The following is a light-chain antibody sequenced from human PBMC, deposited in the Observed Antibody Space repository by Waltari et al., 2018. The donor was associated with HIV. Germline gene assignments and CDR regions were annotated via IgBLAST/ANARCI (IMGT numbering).Light chain of an antibody. V-gene: IGKV3-15*01. CDR2: GTS. Sequence: PGERATLSCRASQTVGSDLAWYQQKPGQSPRLLIYGTSNRATGIPARFIGSGSGTEFTLTIGSVQSEDSAVYFCQQYNNWLTFGGGTKVEIK. CDR3: QQYNNWLT. J-gene: IGKJ4*01. CDR1: QTVGSD.